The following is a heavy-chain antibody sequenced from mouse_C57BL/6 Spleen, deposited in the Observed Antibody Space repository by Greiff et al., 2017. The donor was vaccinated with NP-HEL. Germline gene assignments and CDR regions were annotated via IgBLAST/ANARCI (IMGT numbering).Heavy chain of an antibody. Sequence: QVQLQQSGAELVRPGSSVKLSCKASGYTFTSYWMDWVKQRPGQGLEWIGNIYPSDSETHYNQKFKDKATLTVDKSSSTAYMQLSSLTSEDSAVYYCARGDMGLRRRNWYFDVWGTGTTVTVSS. J-gene: IGHJ1*03. V-gene: IGHV1-61*01. CDR2: IYPSDSET. CDR3: ARGDMGLRRRNWYFDV. CDR1: GYTFTSYW. D-gene: IGHD2-2*01.